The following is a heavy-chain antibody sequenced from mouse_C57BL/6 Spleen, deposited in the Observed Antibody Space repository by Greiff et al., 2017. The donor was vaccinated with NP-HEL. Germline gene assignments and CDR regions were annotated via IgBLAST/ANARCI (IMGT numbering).Heavy chain of an antibody. CDR1: GYTFTSYT. J-gene: IGHJ3*01. V-gene: IGHV1-4*01. Sequence: VKLMEPGAELARPGASVKMSCKASGYTFTSYTMHWVKQRPGQGLEWIGYINPSSGYTKYNQKFKDKATLTADKSSSTAYMQLSSLTSEDSAVYYCGRGEAWFAYWGQGTLVTVSA. CDR2: INPSSGYT. CDR3: GRGEAWFAY.